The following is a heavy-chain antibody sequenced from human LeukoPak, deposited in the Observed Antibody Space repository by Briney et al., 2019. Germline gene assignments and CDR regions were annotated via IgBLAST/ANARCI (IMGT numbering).Heavy chain of an antibody. V-gene: IGHV3-66*01. CDR2: IYSGGST. CDR1: GFTVRSNY. Sequence: GGSLRLSCAASGFTVRSNYMSWVRQAPGKGLEWVSVIYSGGSTYYADSVKGRFTISRDNSKNTLYLQMNSLRAEDTAVYYCARAGEGVLWFGELSPFDYWGQGTLVTVSS. J-gene: IGHJ4*02. D-gene: IGHD3-10*01. CDR3: ARAGEGVLWFGELSPFDY.